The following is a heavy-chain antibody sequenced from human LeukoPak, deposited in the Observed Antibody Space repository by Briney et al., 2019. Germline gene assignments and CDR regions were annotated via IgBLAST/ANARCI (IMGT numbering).Heavy chain of an antibody. V-gene: IGHV4-34*01. J-gene: IGHJ4*02. CDR2: INHSGST. CDR1: GGSFSGYY. Sequence: PSETLCLTCAVYGGSFSGYYWSWIRQPPGKGLEWIGEINHSGSTNYNPSLKSRVTISVDTSKNQFSLKVSSVTGADTAVYYCARGLGVAPRPPPFDYWGQGTLVTVSS. CDR3: ARGLGVAPRPPPFDY. D-gene: IGHD5-12*01.